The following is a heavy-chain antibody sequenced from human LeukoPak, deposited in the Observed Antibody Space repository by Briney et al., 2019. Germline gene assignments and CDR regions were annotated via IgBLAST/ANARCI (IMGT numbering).Heavy chain of an antibody. V-gene: IGHV5-51*01. CDR1: GYRFTSYW. CDR2: IYPGDSDT. D-gene: IGHD2-21*02. CDR3: AREAYCGGDCYLDAFDI. J-gene: IGHJ3*02. Sequence: GASLKISCKGSGYRFTSYWIGWVRQVPGKGLEWMGIIYPGDSDTRYSPSFQGQVTISADKSISTAYLQWSSLKASDTAMYYCAREAYCGGDCYLDAFDIWGQGTMVTVSS.